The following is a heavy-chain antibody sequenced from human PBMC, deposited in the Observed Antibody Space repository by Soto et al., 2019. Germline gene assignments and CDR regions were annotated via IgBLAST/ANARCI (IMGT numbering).Heavy chain of an antibody. CDR3: ARGRSQYDFWSGYYSYYGMDV. CDR2: ITPIFGTA. D-gene: IGHD3-3*01. V-gene: IGHV1-69*13. Sequence: SVKVSCKASGGTFSSYAISWVRQAPGQGLEWMGGITPIFGTANYAQKFQGRVTITADESTSTAYMEPSSLRSEDTAVYYCARGRSQYDFWSGYYSYYGMDVWGQGTTVTV. J-gene: IGHJ6*02. CDR1: GGTFSSYA.